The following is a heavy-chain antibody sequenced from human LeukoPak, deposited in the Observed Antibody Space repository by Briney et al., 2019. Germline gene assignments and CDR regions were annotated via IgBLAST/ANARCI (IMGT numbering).Heavy chain of an antibody. Sequence: GGSLRLSCAASGFTFSSYGMHWVRQAPGKGLEWVAFIRYDGSNKYYADSVKGRFTVSRDNSKNTLYLQMNSLRAEDTAVYYCAKAHFNYFDCWGQGTLVTVSS. CDR3: AKAHFNYFDC. J-gene: IGHJ4*02. CDR1: GFTFSSYG. D-gene: IGHD3-3*02. V-gene: IGHV3-30*02. CDR2: IRYDGSNK.